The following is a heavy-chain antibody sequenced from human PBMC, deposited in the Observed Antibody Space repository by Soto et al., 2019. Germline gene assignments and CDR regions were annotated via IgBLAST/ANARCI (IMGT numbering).Heavy chain of an antibody. Sequence: QVQLVESGGGLVKPGGSLRLTCAASGFSISDHYMSWIRQAPGKGLEWVSYSSNSGTFTKYADSVKGRFSISRDNTKNSLYLESNSLGGEDTAIYYCARSGDNYNVLDYWGQGTPVTVSS. CDR2: SSNSGTFT. J-gene: IGHJ4*02. CDR3: ARSGDNYNVLDY. V-gene: IGHV3-11*05. CDR1: GFSISDHY. D-gene: IGHD3-10*02.